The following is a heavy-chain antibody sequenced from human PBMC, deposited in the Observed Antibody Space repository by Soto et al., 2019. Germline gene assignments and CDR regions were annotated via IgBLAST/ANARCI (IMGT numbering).Heavy chain of an antibody. CDR1: GYTFTGYY. J-gene: IGHJ6*02. Sequence: QVQLVQSGAEVKKPGASVKVSCKASGYTFTGYYMHWVRQAPGQGLEWMGWINPNSGGTNYAQKFQGRVTMTRDTSISTAYMELSRLRSDDTAVYYCARDPRYYGSGIGVYYGMDVWGQGTTVTVSS. CDR2: INPNSGGT. V-gene: IGHV1-2*02. D-gene: IGHD3-10*01. CDR3: ARDPRYYGSGIGVYYGMDV.